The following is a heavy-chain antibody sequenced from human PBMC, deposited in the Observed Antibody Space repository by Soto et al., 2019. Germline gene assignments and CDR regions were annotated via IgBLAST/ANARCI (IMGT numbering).Heavy chain of an antibody. CDR1: GYTLTELS. J-gene: IGHJ6*02. D-gene: IGHD1-7*01. Sequence: ASVKVSCKVSGYTLTELSMHWVRQAPGKGLEWMGGFDPEDGETIYAQKFQGRVTMTEDTSTDTAYMELSSLRSEDTAVYYCATAGNWNSSDYYYGMDVWGQGTTVTVSS. V-gene: IGHV1-24*01. CDR2: FDPEDGET. CDR3: ATAGNWNSSDYYYGMDV.